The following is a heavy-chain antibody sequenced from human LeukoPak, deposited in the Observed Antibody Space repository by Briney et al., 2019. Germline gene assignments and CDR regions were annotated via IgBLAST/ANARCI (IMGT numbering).Heavy chain of an antibody. Sequence: GGSLRLSCAASGFTFDDYGMSWVRQAPGKGLEWVSGINWNGGSTGYADSVKGRFTISRDNAKNSLYLQMNSLRAEDTALYYCARARRGGTYYYDSSGYPYYFDYWGQGTLVTVSS. D-gene: IGHD3-22*01. V-gene: IGHV3-20*04. CDR1: GFTFDDYG. CDR2: INWNGGST. J-gene: IGHJ4*02. CDR3: ARARRGGTYYYDSSGYPYYFDY.